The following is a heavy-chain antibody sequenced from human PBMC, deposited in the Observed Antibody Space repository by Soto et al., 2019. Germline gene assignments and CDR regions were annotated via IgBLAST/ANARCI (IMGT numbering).Heavy chain of an antibody. CDR3: ARVLSSSWFPFDY. J-gene: IGHJ4*02. CDR2: IYPGDSDT. V-gene: IGHV5-51*01. Sequence: GXSLKISCKGPGYSFASYWLGWVRQMPGKGLEWMGLIYPGDSDTRYSPSFQGQVTISADKSISTAYLQWSSLKASDTAMYYCARVLSSSWFPFDYWGQGTLVTVSS. CDR1: GYSFASYW. D-gene: IGHD6-13*01.